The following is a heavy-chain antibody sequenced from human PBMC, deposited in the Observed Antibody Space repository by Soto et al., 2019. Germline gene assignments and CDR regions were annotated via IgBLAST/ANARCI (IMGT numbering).Heavy chain of an antibody. D-gene: IGHD2-2*01. Sequence: GASVKVSCKASGYTFTSYAMHWVRQAPGQRLEWMGWINAGNGNTKYSQKFQGRVTITRDTSASTAYMELSSLRSEDTAVYYCARERGGSYCSSTSCYWSYYYYGMDVWGQGTTVTV. CDR1: GYTFTSYA. J-gene: IGHJ6*02. CDR3: ARERGGSYCSSTSCYWSYYYYGMDV. V-gene: IGHV1-3*01. CDR2: INAGNGNT.